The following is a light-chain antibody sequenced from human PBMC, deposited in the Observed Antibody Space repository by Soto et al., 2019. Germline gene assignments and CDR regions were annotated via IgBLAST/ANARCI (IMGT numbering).Light chain of an antibody. J-gene: IGLJ2*01. CDR3: AAWDDSLYGLLVV. CDR2: SNN. CDR1: SSNIGSNT. V-gene: IGLV1-44*01. Sequence: QSVLTQPPSASGTPGQRVTISCSGSSSNIGSNTVNWYQQLPGTAPKLLIYSNNQRPSGVPDRFSGSKSGTSASLAISGLQSEDEADYYCAAWDDSLYGLLVVFGGGTKLTVL.